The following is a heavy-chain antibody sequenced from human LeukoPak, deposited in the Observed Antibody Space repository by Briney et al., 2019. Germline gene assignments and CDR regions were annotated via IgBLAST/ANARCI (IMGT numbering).Heavy chain of an antibody. D-gene: IGHD3-10*01. V-gene: IGHV1-2*02. CDR3: AREHDGSGSYYNAFDY. Sequence: ASVKVSCKASGYTFTGYYMHWVRQAPGQGLEWMGWINPNSGGTNYAQKFQGRVTMTRDTSISTAYMELSRLRSDDTAVYYCAREHDGSGSYYNAFDYWGQGTLVTVSS. CDR1: GYTFTGYY. CDR2: INPNSGGT. J-gene: IGHJ4*02.